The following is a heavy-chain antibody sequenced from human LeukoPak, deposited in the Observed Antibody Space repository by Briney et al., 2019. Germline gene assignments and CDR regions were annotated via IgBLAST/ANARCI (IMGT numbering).Heavy chain of an antibody. D-gene: IGHD3-22*01. J-gene: IGHJ4*02. CDR1: GGSFSGYY. CDR2: INHSGST. CDR3: ARGRSRSGYYDY. Sequence: PSETLSLTCAVYGGSFSGYYWSWIRQPPGKGLEWIGEINHSGSTNYNPSLKSRVTISVDTSKNQFSLKLSSVTAADTAVYYCARGRSRSGYYDYWGPGALVTVSS. V-gene: IGHV4-34*01.